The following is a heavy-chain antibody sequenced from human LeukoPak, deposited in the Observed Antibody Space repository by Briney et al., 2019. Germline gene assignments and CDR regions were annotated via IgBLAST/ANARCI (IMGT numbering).Heavy chain of an antibody. J-gene: IGHJ4*02. D-gene: IGHD6-19*01. CDR2: IWYDGSNK. V-gene: IGHV3-33*01. CDR1: GFTFSSYG. Sequence: GGSLRLSCAASGFTFSSYGMHWVRQAPGKGLEWGAVIWYDGSNKYYADSVKGRFTISRDNSKNTLYLQMNSLRAEDTAVYYCAGHSPRYGTGIQQYYWGQGTLVTVSS. CDR3: AGHSPRYGTGIQQYY.